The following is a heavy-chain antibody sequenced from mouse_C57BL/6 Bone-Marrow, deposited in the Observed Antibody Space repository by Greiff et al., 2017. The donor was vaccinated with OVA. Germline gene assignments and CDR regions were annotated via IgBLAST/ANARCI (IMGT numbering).Heavy chain of an antibody. CDR1: GYTFTSYW. CDR3: AGTTVVANWYFDV. CDR2: IHPNSGST. J-gene: IGHJ1*03. D-gene: IGHD1-1*01. V-gene: IGHV1-64*01. Sequence: QVHVKQPGAELVKPGASVKLSCKASGYTFTSYWMHWVKQRPGQGLEWIGMIHPNSGSTNYNEKFKSKATLTVDKSSSTAYMQLSSLTSEDSAVYYCAGTTVVANWYFDVWGTGTTVTVSS.